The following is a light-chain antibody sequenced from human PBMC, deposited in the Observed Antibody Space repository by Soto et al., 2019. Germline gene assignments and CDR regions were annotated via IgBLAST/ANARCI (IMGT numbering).Light chain of an antibody. Sequence: EMVLTQSPGTVSLSPGERATLSCRASQSVSSSYLAWYQQKPGQAPRLLIYGASSRATGIPDRFSGSGSGTVSPRASSTLEPHDPAAYTGEQYSSSEITLGQGTRLQI. CDR3: EQYSSSEIT. CDR1: QSVSSSY. CDR2: GAS. J-gene: IGKJ5*01. V-gene: IGKV3-20*01.